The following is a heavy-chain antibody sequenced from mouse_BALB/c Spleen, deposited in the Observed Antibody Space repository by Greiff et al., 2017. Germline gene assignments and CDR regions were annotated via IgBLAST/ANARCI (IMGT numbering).Heavy chain of an antibody. CDR3: ARSYGSSYWDFDV. D-gene: IGHD1-1*01. J-gene: IGHJ1*01. Sequence: VQLQQSGAELAKPGASVKMSCKASGYTFTSYWMHWVKQRPGQGLEWIGYINPSTGYTEYNQKFKDKATLTADKSSSTAYMQLSSLTSEDSAVYYCARSYGSSYWDFDVWGAGTTVTVSS. CDR1: GYTFTSYW. V-gene: IGHV1-7*01. CDR2: INPSTGYT.